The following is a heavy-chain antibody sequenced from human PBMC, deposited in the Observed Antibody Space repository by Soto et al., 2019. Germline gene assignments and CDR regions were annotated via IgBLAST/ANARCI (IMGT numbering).Heavy chain of an antibody. J-gene: IGHJ4*02. CDR1: GFTFSSYG. D-gene: IGHD1-26*01. CDR2: IWYDGSNK. V-gene: IGHV3-33*01. CDR3: ARDSGSYYFDY. Sequence: GSLRLSCAASGFTFSSYGMHWVRQAPGKGLEWVAVIWYDGSNKYYADSVKGRFTISRDNSKNTLYLQMNSLRAEDTAVYYCARDSGSYYFDYWGQGTLVTVSS.